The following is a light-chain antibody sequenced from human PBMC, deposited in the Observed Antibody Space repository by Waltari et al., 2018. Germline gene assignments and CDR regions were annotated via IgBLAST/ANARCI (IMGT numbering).Light chain of an antibody. CDR2: WAS. J-gene: IGKJ1*01. CDR1: QSVISSFNNKNY. V-gene: IGKV4-1*01. CDR3: QQYSATPPT. Sequence: DIVMTQSPDSLAVSLGERATINCKSSQSVISSFNNKNYLTWFQQKAGEPPKLLVDWASTRESGVPDRFSGSGSGTDFTLTISGLQAEDVAVYYCQQYSATPPTFGQGTKVEIK.